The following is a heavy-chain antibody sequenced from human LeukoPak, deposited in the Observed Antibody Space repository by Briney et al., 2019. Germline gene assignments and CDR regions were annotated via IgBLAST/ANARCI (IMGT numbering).Heavy chain of an antibody. CDR1: GFTFSSYG. CDR2: IWYDGSNK. V-gene: IGHV3-30*02. D-gene: IGHD1-26*01. J-gene: IGHJ4*02. CDR3: ATLDVGATVY. Sequence: GGSLRLSCAASGFTFSSYGMHWVRQAPGKGLEWVAFIWYDGSNKYYADSVKGRFTISRDNSKNTLYLQMNSLRAEDTAVYYCATLDVGATVYWGQGTPVTVSS.